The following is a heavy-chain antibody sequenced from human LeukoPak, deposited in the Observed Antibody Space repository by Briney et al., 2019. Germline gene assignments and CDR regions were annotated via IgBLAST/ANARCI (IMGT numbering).Heavy chain of an antibody. D-gene: IGHD2-2*01. CDR2: ISAYNGNT. J-gene: IGHJ6*02. CDR1: GYTFTSYG. V-gene: IGHV1-18*01. CDR3: ARAPPAANYYYYYGMDV. Sequence: ASVKVSCKASGYTFTSYGISWVRQAPGQGLEWMGWISAYNGNTNYAQKFQGRVTITADESTSTAYMELSSLRSEDTAVYYCARAPPAANYYYYYGMDVWGQGTTVTVSS.